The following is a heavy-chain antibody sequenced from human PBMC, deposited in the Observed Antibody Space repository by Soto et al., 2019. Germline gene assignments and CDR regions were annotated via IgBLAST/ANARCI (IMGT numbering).Heavy chain of an antibody. Sequence: GGSLRLSCAASGFTFSSYGMHWVRQAPGKGLEWVAVISYDGSNKYYADSVKGRFTISRDNSKNTLYLQMNSQRAEDTAVYYCAKDYDILTGYPNYFDYWGQGTLVTVSS. V-gene: IGHV3-30*18. J-gene: IGHJ4*02. CDR2: ISYDGSNK. D-gene: IGHD3-9*01. CDR1: GFTFSSYG. CDR3: AKDYDILTGYPNYFDY.